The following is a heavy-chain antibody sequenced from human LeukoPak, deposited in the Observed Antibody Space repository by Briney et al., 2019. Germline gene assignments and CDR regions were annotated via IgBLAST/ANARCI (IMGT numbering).Heavy chain of an antibody. CDR1: SGSISSSGYY. Sequence: PSETLSLTCTVSSGSISSSGYYCSWIRQHPGKGLEWIGCIYYSGSTYYNPSLKSRVTISVDTSKNQFSLSLSSVTAADTAVYYCARNADMYYYVDNWGQRTLDTVSS. CDR2: IYYSGST. D-gene: IGHD3-10*01. CDR3: ARNADMYYYVDN. V-gene: IGHV4-31*03. J-gene: IGHJ4*02.